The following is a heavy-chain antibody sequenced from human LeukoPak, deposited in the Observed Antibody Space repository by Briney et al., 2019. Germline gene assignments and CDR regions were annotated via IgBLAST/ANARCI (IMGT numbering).Heavy chain of an antibody. J-gene: IGHJ4*02. CDR1: GGTFSSYA. V-gene: IGHV1-69*13. D-gene: IGHD2-2*03. CDR2: IIPIFGTA. Sequence: VASVKVSCKASGGTFSSYAISWVRQAPGQGLEWMGGIIPIFGTANYAQKFQGRVTITADESTSTAYMELSSLRSEDTAVYYCAMDIVVVPAADGDYWGQGTLVTVSS. CDR3: AMDIVVVPAADGDY.